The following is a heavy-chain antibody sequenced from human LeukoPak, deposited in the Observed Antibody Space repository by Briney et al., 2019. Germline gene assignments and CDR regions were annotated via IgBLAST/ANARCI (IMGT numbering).Heavy chain of an antibody. J-gene: IGHJ4*02. V-gene: IGHV4-34*01. CDR3: ARGRGPRINLYYYDSSGYSFDY. CDR2: INHSGST. Sequence: SETLSLTCAVYGGSFSGYYWSWIRQPPGKGLEWIGEINHSGSTNYNPSLKSRVTISVDTSKNQFSLKLSSVTAADTAVYYCARGRGPRINLYYYDSSGYSFDYWGQGTLVTVSS. CDR1: GGSFSGYY. D-gene: IGHD3-22*01.